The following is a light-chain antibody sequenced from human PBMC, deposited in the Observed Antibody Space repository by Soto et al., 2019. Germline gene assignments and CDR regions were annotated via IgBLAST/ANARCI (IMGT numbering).Light chain of an antibody. CDR1: QTVNTC. V-gene: IGKV1-5*01. Sequence: DIQMTQSPSTLSASVGDRVSITCRASQTVNTCLAWNQQKPGKAPTLLIYDASSLQSGVPSRFSGSGSGTEFTLTISSLQPDDFATYYCQQYQIDWTFGQGT. CDR2: DAS. CDR3: QQYQIDWT. J-gene: IGKJ1*01.